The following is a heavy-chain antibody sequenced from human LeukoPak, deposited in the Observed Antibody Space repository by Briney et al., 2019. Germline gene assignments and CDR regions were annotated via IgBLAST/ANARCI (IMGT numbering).Heavy chain of an antibody. CDR3: ARGVMVRGVIIDY. J-gene: IGHJ4*02. CDR2: IRYDGSNK. CDR1: GFTFSSYG. V-gene: IGHV3-30*02. D-gene: IGHD3-10*01. Sequence: GGSLRLSCAASGFTFSSYGMHWVRLAPGKGLEWVAFIRYDGSNKYYADSVKGRFTFSRDNSKNTLYLQMNSLRAEDTAVYYCARGVMVRGVIIDYWGQGTLVTVSS.